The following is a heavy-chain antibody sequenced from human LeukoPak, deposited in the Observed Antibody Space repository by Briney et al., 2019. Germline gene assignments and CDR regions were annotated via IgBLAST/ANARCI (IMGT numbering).Heavy chain of an antibody. CDR3: TTDRLAGAPVG. Sequence: GGSLRLSCTASGFTFGDYAMSWARQAPGKGLEWVGFIRSKTDGGTTDYAAPVKGRFTISRDDSKNTLYLQMNSLKTEDTAVYYCTTDRLAGAPVGWGQGTLVTVSS. J-gene: IGHJ4*02. V-gene: IGHV3-15*01. CDR2: IRSKTDGGTT. CDR1: GFTFGDYA. D-gene: IGHD7-27*01.